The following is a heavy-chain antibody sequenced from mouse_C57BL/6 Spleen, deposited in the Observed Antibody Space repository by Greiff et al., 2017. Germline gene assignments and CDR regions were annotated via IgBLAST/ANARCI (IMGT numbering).Heavy chain of an antibody. V-gene: IGHV5-4*01. Sequence: EVKLQESGGGLVKPGGSLKLSCAASGFPFSSYAMSWVRQTPEKRLEWVATISDGGRYTYYPGNVKGRFTISRDNAKNNLYLQRSQLKSEDTAMYYCARDSLLPAWFAEWGQGTLVTVSA. CDR1: GFPFSSYA. CDR2: ISDGGRYT. D-gene: IGHD1-1*01. CDR3: ARDSLLPAWFAE. J-gene: IGHJ3*01.